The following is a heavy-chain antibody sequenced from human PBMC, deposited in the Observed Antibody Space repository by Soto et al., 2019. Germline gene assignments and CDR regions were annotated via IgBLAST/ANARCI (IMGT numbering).Heavy chain of an antibody. J-gene: IGHJ3*02. D-gene: IGHD3-9*01. CDR1: GGSISSYY. Sequence: PSETLSLTCTVSGGSISSYYWSWIRQPPWKGLEWIGYIYYSGSTNYNPSLKSRVTISVDTSKNQFSLKLSSVTAADTAVYYCARGNYDILTALSPDAFDIWGQGTMVTVSS. CDR3: ARGNYDILTALSPDAFDI. CDR2: IYYSGST. V-gene: IGHV4-59*01.